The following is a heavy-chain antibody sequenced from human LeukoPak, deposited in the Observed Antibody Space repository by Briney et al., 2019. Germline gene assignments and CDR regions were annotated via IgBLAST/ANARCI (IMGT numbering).Heavy chain of an antibody. CDR3: ARVDTAMVIDY. CDR1: GYTFTSYY. V-gene: IGHV1-46*01. J-gene: IGHJ4*02. Sequence: ASVKVSCKASGYTFTSYYMHWVRQAPGQGLEWMGIINPSDGSTNYAQKFQGRVTMTRDRSRSTVYLELSSLRSEDTAVYYCARVDTAMVIDYWGQGTLVTVSS. D-gene: IGHD5-18*01. CDR2: INPSDGST.